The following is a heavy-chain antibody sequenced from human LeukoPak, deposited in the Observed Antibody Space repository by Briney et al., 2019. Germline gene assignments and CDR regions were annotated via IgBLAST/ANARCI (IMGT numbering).Heavy chain of an antibody. D-gene: IGHD1-26*01. CDR1: GYTFTGYY. CDR3: ARDRYSGTYLYDY. Sequence: ASLKVSCKASGYTFTGYYMHWVRQAPGQGLGWMGWINPNSGGTNYAQKFQGRVTMTRDTSISTAYMELSRLRSDDTAVYYCARDRYSGTYLYDYWGQGTLVTVSS. CDR2: INPNSGGT. V-gene: IGHV1-2*02. J-gene: IGHJ4*02.